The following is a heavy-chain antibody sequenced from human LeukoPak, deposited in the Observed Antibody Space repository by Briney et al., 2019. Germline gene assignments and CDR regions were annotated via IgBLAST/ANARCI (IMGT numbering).Heavy chain of an antibody. V-gene: IGHV4-30-4*02. Sequence: PSETLSLTCTVSGGSISSGDYYWSWIRQPPGKGLEWIGYIYYSGSTYYNPSLKSRVTISVDTSKNQFSLKLSSVTAADTAVYYCARSVGRIAARSVYNWFDPWGQGTLVTVSS. CDR2: IYYSGST. J-gene: IGHJ5*02. CDR3: ARSVGRIAARSVYNWFDP. D-gene: IGHD6-6*01. CDR1: GGSISSGDYY.